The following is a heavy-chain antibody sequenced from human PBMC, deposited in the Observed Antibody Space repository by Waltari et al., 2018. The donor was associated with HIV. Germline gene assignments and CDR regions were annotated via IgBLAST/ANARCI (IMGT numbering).Heavy chain of an antibody. CDR3: GRGGLRDY. V-gene: IGHV3-7*01. CDR1: GFPISSYP. CDR2: IKEDGSEK. D-gene: IGHD3-16*01. J-gene: IGHJ4*02. Sequence: EVQLVDSGGGLVQPGGSLRLSCAASGFPISSYPMSWVRQAPGEGLEWVAFIKEDGSEKTYVDSVKGRFTISRDNAKNSLFLQMNNLRAEDTAVYYCGRGGLRDYWGQGTLVTVSS.